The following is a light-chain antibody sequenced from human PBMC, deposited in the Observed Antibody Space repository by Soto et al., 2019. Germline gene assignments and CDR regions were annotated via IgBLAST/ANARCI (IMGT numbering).Light chain of an antibody. CDR2: KAC. V-gene: IGKV1-5*03. J-gene: IGKJ2*01. CDR3: QQYNVYPYT. Sequence: DIQMTQSPSTLSASVGDRVTITCRASESIKTWLAWYQQRPGKAPNLLLYKACSLQIGVSSRFSGSGSGTEFTLIISSLQPDDSATYYGQQYNVYPYTFGQGTKVHI. CDR1: ESIKTW.